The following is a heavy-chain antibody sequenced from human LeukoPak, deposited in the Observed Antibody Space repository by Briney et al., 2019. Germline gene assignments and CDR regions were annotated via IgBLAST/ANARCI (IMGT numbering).Heavy chain of an antibody. Sequence: PSETLSLTCTVSGGSISSYYWSWIRQPPGKGLEWIGYIYYSGSTNYNPSLKSRVTISVDTSKNQFSLKLSSVTAADTAVYYCARKTITMVRGGIARYFDYWGQGTLVTVSS. CDR2: IYYSGST. J-gene: IGHJ4*02. V-gene: IGHV4-59*01. CDR3: ARKTITMVRGGIARYFDY. CDR1: GGSISSYY. D-gene: IGHD3-10*01.